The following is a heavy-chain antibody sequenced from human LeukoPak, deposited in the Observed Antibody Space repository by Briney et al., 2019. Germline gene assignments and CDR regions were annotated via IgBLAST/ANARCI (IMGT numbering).Heavy chain of an antibody. CDR1: GFTFSSYA. J-gene: IGHJ4*02. V-gene: IGHV3-23*01. CDR2: ITGSGGTT. CDR3: AKHTLVVTAIYY. D-gene: IGHD2-21*02. Sequence: PGGSLRLSCAASGFTFSSYAMSWVRQAPGKGREWVSAITGSGGTTYYADSVKGRFTISRDNSKNTLYLQMNSLRVEDTAVYYCAKHTLVVTAIYYLGQGTLVSVSS.